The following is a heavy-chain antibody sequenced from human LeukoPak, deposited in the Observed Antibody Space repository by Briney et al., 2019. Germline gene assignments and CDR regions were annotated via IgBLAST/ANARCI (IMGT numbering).Heavy chain of an antibody. J-gene: IGHJ1*01. CDR3: AQQVGYCSSGNCYFTY. Sequence: PGGSLRLSCAASGFSFNSYAMSWVRQAPGKGLEWVSAINNDGDSTYSADSVKGRFTVSRDNSKNTLYLQTNSLRAEDAAVYYCAQQVGYCSSGNCYFTYWGQGTLVTVSS. V-gene: IGHV3-23*01. CDR1: GFSFNSYA. D-gene: IGHD2-15*01. CDR2: INNDGDST.